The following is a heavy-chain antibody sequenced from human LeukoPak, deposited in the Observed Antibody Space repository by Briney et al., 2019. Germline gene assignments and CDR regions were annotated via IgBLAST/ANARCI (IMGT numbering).Heavy chain of an antibody. V-gene: IGHV4-59*01. Sequence: SETLSLTCTVSGGSISSYYWSWIRQPPGKGLEWIGYIYYSGGTNYNPSLKSRVTISVDTSRNQFSLKLSSVTAADTAVYYCARSYGSGINYFDYWGQGTLVTVSS. CDR2: IYYSGGT. CDR3: ARSYGSGINYFDY. D-gene: IGHD3-10*01. J-gene: IGHJ4*02. CDR1: GGSISSYY.